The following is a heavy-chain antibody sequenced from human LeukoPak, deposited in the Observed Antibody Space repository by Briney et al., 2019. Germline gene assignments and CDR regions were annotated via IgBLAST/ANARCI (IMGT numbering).Heavy chain of an antibody. Sequence: ASVKVSCKASGYTFTRYYMHWVRQAPGQGLEWMGWINPNSGDTNYAQKFQGRVTMTRDTSISTAYMELSRLRSDDTAVYYCARGRSSSGWYYFDYWGQGTLVTVSS. CDR2: INPNSGDT. CDR3: ARGRSSSGWYYFDY. V-gene: IGHV1-2*02. D-gene: IGHD6-19*01. CDR1: GYTFTRYY. J-gene: IGHJ4*02.